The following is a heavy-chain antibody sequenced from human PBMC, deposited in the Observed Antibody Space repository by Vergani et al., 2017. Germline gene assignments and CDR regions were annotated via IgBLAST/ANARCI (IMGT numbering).Heavy chain of an antibody. CDR1: GYTFTYRY. J-gene: IGHJ4*02. V-gene: IGHV1-45*02. D-gene: IGHD1-1*01. Sequence: QVQLVQSGAEVKKPGSSVKVSCKASGYTFTYRYLHWVRQAPGQALEWMGWITPFNGNTNYAQKFQDRVTITRDRSMSTAYMELSSLRSEDTALYYCAKFPLNITTPDRGDFWGQGSLVTVSS. CDR2: ITPFNGNT. CDR3: AKFPLNITTPDRGDF.